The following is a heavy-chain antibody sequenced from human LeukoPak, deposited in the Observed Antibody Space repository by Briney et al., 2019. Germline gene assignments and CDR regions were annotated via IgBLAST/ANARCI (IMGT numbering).Heavy chain of an antibody. CDR3: ARLTHSYYSDTSGYYPYYYMDV. Sequence: PSETLSLTCTVSAGSISSSDYYWGWIRQSPGKGLEWIGRISYSGNTYYNPSLKSRVTISVDTSKNHFPLRLSSVTAADTAVYYCARLTHSYYSDTSGYYPYYYMDVWGKGTRVTVSS. CDR2: ISYSGNT. D-gene: IGHD3-22*01. J-gene: IGHJ6*03. CDR1: AGSISSSDYY. V-gene: IGHV4-39*02.